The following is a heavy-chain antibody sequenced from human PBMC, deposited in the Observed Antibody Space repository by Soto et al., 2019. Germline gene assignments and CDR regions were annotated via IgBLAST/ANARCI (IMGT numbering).Heavy chain of an antibody. J-gene: IGHJ4*02. D-gene: IGHD4-17*01. CDR1: GYTFTGYY. CDR3: ARGTTVTTPSEYYFDY. V-gene: IGHV1-2*04. Sequence: VASVKVSCKASGYTFTGYYMHWVRQAPGQGLEWMGWVNPNSGGTNYAQKFQGWVTMTRDTSISTAYMELSRLRSDDTAVYYCARGTTVTTPSEYYFDYWGQGTLVTVSS. CDR2: VNPNSGGT.